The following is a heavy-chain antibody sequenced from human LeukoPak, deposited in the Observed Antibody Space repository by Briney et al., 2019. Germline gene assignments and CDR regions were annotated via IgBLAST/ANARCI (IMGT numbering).Heavy chain of an antibody. Sequence: GGSLRPSCAASGFTFSSYNMNWVRHASGKGLECVSSINSSSDYIYYPDSVKGRFTISRDNAKNSLYLQMKSLRAEDTAVYYCARGKTSQNIVTRKTYNWFDPWGQGTLVTVSS. V-gene: IGHV3-21*01. D-gene: IGHD2/OR15-2a*01. CDR3: ARGKTSQNIVTRKTYNWFDP. CDR1: GFTFSSYN. J-gene: IGHJ5*02. CDR2: INSSSDYI.